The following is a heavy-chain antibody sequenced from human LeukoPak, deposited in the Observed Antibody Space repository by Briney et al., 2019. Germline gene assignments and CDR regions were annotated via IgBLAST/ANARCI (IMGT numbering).Heavy chain of an antibody. CDR3: ARAVLLWFGESPYYFDY. Sequence: SETLSLTCTVSGGSISSYHWSWIRQPPGKGLEWIGYIYYSGSTNYNPSLKSRVTISVDTSKNQFSLKLSSVTAADTAVYYCARAVLLWFGESPYYFDYWGQGTLVTVSS. CDR2: IYYSGST. V-gene: IGHV4-59*01. J-gene: IGHJ4*02. CDR1: GGSISSYH. D-gene: IGHD3-10*01.